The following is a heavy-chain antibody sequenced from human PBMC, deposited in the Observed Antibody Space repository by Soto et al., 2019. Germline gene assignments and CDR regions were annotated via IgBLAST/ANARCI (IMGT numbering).Heavy chain of an antibody. J-gene: IGHJ4*02. D-gene: IGHD5-12*01. CDR3: ARGGRGYEFDY. Sequence: PGGSLRLSCAASGFTFSNAWMSWVRQAPGKGLEWVGRIKSKTDGGTTDYAAPVKGRFTISRDNSKNTLYLQMGSLRAEDMAVYYCARGGRGYEFDYWGQGTLVTVSS. CDR2: IKSKTDGGTT. V-gene: IGHV3-15*01. CDR1: GFTFSNAW.